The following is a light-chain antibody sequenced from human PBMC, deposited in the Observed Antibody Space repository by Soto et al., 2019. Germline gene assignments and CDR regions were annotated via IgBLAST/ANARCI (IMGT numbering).Light chain of an antibody. CDR1: SSNVGGFNL. CDR3: CSYTDTTTSVV. CDR2: EGT. J-gene: IGLJ2*01. Sequence: QSALTQPASVSGAPGQSISISCSGTSSNVGGFNLVSWYQQLPGKAPNLIIYEGTKRPSGVASRFSGSKSGNTASLTVSRLPAEDEADYYCCSYTDTTTSVVFGRGTKLTVL. V-gene: IGLV2-23*01.